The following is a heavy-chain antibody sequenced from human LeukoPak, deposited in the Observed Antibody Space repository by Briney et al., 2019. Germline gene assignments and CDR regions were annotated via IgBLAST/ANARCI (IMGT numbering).Heavy chain of an antibody. Sequence: PGGSLRLSCAASGFTFSNCGMHWVRQAPGKGLEWVAFIRSDGSIKYYADSVKGRFTISRDNSKNTLYLQMSSLRPEDTAVYCCAKDLPAAYFDYWGQGTLVTVSS. J-gene: IGHJ4*02. CDR3: AKDLPAAYFDY. V-gene: IGHV3-30*02. CDR1: GFTFSNCG. D-gene: IGHD2-2*01. CDR2: IRSDGSIK.